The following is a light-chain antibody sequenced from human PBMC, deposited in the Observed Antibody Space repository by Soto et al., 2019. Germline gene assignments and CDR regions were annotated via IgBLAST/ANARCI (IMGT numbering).Light chain of an antibody. Sequence: QSALTQPPSASGSLGQSVTISCTGTSSDVGAYNYVSWYQQHPDRAPKVIIYEVSQRPSGVPDRFSGSKSGSTASLTVSGLQAEDEADYYCSSNTGNNNFVVFGGGTKVTVL. V-gene: IGLV2-8*01. CDR1: SSDVGAYNY. CDR2: EVS. CDR3: SSNTGNNNFVV. J-gene: IGLJ2*01.